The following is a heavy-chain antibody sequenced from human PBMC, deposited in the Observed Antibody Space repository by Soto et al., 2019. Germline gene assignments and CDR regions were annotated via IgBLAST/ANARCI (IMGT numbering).Heavy chain of an antibody. CDR3: ARRRERSGPNYFDL. V-gene: IGHV1-8*01. D-gene: IGHD6-25*01. Sequence: GASVKVSCKASGYTFATYDFNWVRQAPGQGLEWMGWMNPNSGNTGYAQKFRGRVSMTRNTSISTAYMELSNLRSEDTALYFCARRRERSGPNYFDLWGQGTLVTVSS. CDR1: GYTFATYD. J-gene: IGHJ4*02. CDR2: MNPNSGNT.